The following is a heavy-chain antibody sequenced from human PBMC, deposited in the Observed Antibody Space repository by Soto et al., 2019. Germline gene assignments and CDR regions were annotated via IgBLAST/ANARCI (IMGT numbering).Heavy chain of an antibody. CDR3: AKASIVGATTGYFHY. CDR2: ISYDGSNK. Sequence: AGSLRLSCAASGFTFSSYGMHWVRQAPGKGLEWVAVISYDGSNKYYADSVKGRFTISRDNSKNTLYLQLNSLRAEDTAVYYCAKASIVGATTGYFHYSGAGTLLTVST. CDR1: GFTFSSYG. V-gene: IGHV3-30*18. D-gene: IGHD1-26*01. J-gene: IGHJ4*02.